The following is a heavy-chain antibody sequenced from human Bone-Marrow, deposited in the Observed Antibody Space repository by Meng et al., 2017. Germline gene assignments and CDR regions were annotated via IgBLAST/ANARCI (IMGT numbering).Heavy chain of an antibody. CDR3: AREGRSHQVGVSVY. CDR2: MYHSGTT. V-gene: IGHV4-4*02. CDR1: GGSISSSNW. Sequence: QVQLQESGPGLVKPSGTLSLTCAVSGGSISSSNWWNWVRRPPGKGLEWIGEMYHSGTTSYNPSLKSRSTISVDKSKNQFSLKLSSVTAADTAVYYCAREGRSHQVGVSVYWGQGNLVTVSS. D-gene: IGHD2-21*01. J-gene: IGHJ4*02.